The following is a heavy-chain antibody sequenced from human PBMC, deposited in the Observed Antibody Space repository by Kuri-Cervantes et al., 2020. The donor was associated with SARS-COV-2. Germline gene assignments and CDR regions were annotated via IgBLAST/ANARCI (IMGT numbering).Heavy chain of an antibody. D-gene: IGHD3-22*01. CDR2: IYHSGST. V-gene: IGHV4-38-2*01. CDR3: ARSYDSSGSDAFDI. J-gene: IGHJ3*02. Sequence: GSLRLSCAVYGGSFSGYYWGWIRQPPGKGLEWIGSIYHSGSTYYNPSLKSRVTISVDTSKNQFSLKLSSVTAADTAVYYCARSYDSSGSDAFDIWGQGKMVTVSS. CDR1: GGSFSGYY.